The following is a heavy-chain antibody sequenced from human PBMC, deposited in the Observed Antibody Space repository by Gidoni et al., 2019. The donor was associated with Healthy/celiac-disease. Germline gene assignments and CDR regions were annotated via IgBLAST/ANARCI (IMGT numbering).Heavy chain of an antibody. Sequence: EVQLVESGGGLVQPGRSLILSCAASGFTFADYAMHWVRQAPGKGLEGVSGISWNSGSIGYADSVKGRFTISRDNAKNSLYLQMNSLRAEDTALYYCAKASSGWTRHNWFDPWGQGTLVTVSS. D-gene: IGHD6-19*01. CDR1: GFTFADYA. J-gene: IGHJ5*02. V-gene: IGHV3-9*01. CDR2: ISWNSGSI. CDR3: AKASSGWTRHNWFDP.